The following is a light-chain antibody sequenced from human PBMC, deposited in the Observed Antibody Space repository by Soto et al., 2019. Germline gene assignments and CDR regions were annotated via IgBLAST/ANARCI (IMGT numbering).Light chain of an antibody. CDR3: QHYGTTPWT. CDR2: GAS. Sequence: ETVLTQSPGTLSLSPGERVTLSCRASQSICSRCLAWYQQKPGQSPRLLIYGASSRATGIPDRFSGSASGTDFTLTISRLEPEDFAVYYCQHYGTTPWTFGQGTKVGIK. V-gene: IGKV3-20*01. J-gene: IGKJ1*01. CDR1: QSICSRC.